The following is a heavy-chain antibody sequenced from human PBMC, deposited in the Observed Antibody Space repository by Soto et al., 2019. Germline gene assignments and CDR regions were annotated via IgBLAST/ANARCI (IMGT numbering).Heavy chain of an antibody. D-gene: IGHD6-19*01. J-gene: IGHJ4*02. V-gene: IGHV3-23*01. CDR1: GFTCSSYA. Sequence: EVQLLESGGGLVQPGGSLRLSCAASGFTCSSYAMSWVRQAPGKGLEWVSAISGSGGSTYYADSVKGRFTISRDNSKNTLYLQMNSLRAEDTPVYYCAIPPAGYFDYWGQGTLVTVSS. CDR3: AIPPAGYFDY. CDR2: ISGSGGST.